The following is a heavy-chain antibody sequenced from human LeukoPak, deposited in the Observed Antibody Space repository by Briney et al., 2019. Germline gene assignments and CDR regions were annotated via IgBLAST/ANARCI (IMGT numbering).Heavy chain of an antibody. D-gene: IGHD6-6*01. CDR1: GGSISSSSYD. CDR2: IYYSGST. V-gene: IGHV4-39*07. Sequence: SETLSLTCTVSGGSISSSSYDWGWIRQPPGKGLEWIGSIYYSGSTYYNPSLKSRVTISVDTSKNQFSLKLSSVTAADTAVYYCASSIAARLIGSHDYWGQGTLVTVSS. J-gene: IGHJ4*02. CDR3: ASSIAARLIGSHDY.